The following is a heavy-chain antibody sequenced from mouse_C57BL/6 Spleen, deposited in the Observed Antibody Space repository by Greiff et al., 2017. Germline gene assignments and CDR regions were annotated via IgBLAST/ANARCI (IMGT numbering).Heavy chain of an antibody. J-gene: IGHJ4*01. V-gene: IGHV1-55*01. D-gene: IGHD2-2*01. CDR1: GYTFTSYW. Sequence: QVQLQQPGAELVKPGASVKMSCKASGYTFTSYWITWVKQRPGQGLEWIGDIYPGSGSTNYNEKFKSKATLTVDTSSSTAYMQLSSLTSEDSAVYYCAVYYGYDDYAMDYWGQGTSVTVSS. CDR2: IYPGSGST. CDR3: AVYYGYDDYAMDY.